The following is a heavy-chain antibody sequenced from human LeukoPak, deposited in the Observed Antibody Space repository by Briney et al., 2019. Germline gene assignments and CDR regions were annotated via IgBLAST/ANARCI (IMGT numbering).Heavy chain of an antibody. CDR2: ISSSSSTK. CDR1: GFTFSSFS. D-gene: IGHD2-21*02. Sequence: GGSLRLSCAASGFTFSSFSMNWVRQAPGKGLEWVSYISSSSSTKYNADSVKGRFTISRDNAKNSLYLQLNSLRAEDTAVYYCARGGVYCGGDCVDYWGQGTLVTVSS. J-gene: IGHJ4*02. V-gene: IGHV3-48*04. CDR3: ARGGVYCGGDCVDY.